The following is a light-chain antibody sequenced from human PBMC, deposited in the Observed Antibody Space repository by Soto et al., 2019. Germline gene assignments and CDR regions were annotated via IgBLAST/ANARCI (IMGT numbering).Light chain of an antibody. CDR1: SSNIGAGYD. CDR2: GNN. V-gene: IGLV1-40*01. Sequence: QSVLTQPPSVSGAPGQRVTISCTGSSSNIGAGYDVHWYQQLPGTAPKLLIYGNNNRPSGVPDRFSGSRSGTSASLAITGLQGDDEADYYCQSYDSSLSGSVFGGGTKLTVL. J-gene: IGLJ3*02. CDR3: QSYDSSLSGSV.